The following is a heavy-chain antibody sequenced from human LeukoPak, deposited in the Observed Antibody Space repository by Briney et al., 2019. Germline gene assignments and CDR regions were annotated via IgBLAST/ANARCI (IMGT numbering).Heavy chain of an antibody. D-gene: IGHD3-3*01. CDR3: AKSAPEYYDFWSGADY. CDR1: GFTFSSYG. V-gene: IGHV3-30*18. Sequence: GGSLRLSCAASGFTFSSYGMHWVRLAPGKGLEWVAVISYDGSNKYYADSVKGRFTISRDNSKNTLYLQMNSLRAEDTAVYYCAKSAPEYYDFWSGADYWGQGTLVTVSS. CDR2: ISYDGSNK. J-gene: IGHJ4*02.